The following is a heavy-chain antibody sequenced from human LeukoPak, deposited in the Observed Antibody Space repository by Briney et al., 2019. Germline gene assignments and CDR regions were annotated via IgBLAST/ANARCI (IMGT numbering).Heavy chain of an antibody. Sequence: GASVKVSCKASGYTFTGYYMHWVRQAPGQGLEWMGRINPNSGGTNYAQKFQGRVTMTRDTSISTAYMELSRLRSDDTAMYYCARFSSSWYGYYFDYWGQGTLVTVSS. CDR3: ARFSSSWYGYYFDY. D-gene: IGHD6-13*01. V-gene: IGHV1-2*06. CDR1: GYTFTGYY. J-gene: IGHJ4*02. CDR2: INPNSGGT.